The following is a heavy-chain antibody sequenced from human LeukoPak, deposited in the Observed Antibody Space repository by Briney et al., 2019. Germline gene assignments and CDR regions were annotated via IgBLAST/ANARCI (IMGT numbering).Heavy chain of an antibody. V-gene: IGHV4-39*01. Sequence: WVRQAPGKGLEWIGSIYYSGITYYNPSLKSRVTISVDTSKNQFSLKLSSVTAADTAVYYCASWGATHHYFDSWGRGTLVTVSS. CDR3: ASWGATHHYFDS. CDR2: IYYSGIT. J-gene: IGHJ4*02. D-gene: IGHD1-26*01.